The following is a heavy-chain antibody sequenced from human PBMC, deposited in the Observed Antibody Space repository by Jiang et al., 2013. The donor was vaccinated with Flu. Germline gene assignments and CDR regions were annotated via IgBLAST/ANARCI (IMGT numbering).Heavy chain of an antibody. Sequence: GAEVKKPGESLKISCQGSRYSFTKYWIGWVRQMPGKGLEWMGIIYPDESDTRYSPSFQGQVTISTDNSISTAYLQWSSLKASDTAIYYCVRHGIRGCSGGNCYQSFFHYGLDVWGQGTTVTVSS. CDR3: VRHGIRGCSGGNCYQSFFHYGLDV. CDR1: RYSFTKYW. CDR2: IYPDESDT. D-gene: IGHD2-15*01. V-gene: IGHV5-51*01. J-gene: IGHJ6*02.